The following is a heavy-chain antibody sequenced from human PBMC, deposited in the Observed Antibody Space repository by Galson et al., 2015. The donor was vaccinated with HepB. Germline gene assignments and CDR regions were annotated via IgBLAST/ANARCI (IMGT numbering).Heavy chain of an antibody. J-gene: IGHJ4*02. Sequence: SVKVSCKASGYSFTRRAMHWVRQAPRQRPEWMGWINPANGRTRYSQTFQGRVTMTRDTSASTAYMELSSLRFEDTAVYYCARADHSSGWYDIDDFWGQGTQVTVSS. CDR1: GYSFTRRA. CDR2: INPANGRT. CDR3: ARADHSSGWYDIDDF. V-gene: IGHV1-3*01. D-gene: IGHD6-19*01.